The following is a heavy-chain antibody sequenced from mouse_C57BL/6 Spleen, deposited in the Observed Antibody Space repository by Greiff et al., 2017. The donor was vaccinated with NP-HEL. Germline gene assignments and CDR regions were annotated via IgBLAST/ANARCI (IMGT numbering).Heavy chain of an antibody. Sequence: QVQLQQPGTELVKPGASVKLSCKASGYTFTSYWLHWVKQRPGQGLEWIGNINPSNGGTNYNEKFKSKATLTVDKSSSTAYMQLSSLTSEDSAVYYCARLTTVVAPFDYWGQGTTLTVSS. D-gene: IGHD1-1*01. CDR1: GYTFTSYW. CDR2: INPSNGGT. J-gene: IGHJ2*01. CDR3: ARLTTVVAPFDY. V-gene: IGHV1-53*01.